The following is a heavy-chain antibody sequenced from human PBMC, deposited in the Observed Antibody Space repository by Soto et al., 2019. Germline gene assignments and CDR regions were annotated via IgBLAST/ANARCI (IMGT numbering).Heavy chain of an antibody. CDR1: GGSFSGYY. Sequence: QVQLQQWGAGLLKPSETLSLTCAVYGGSFSGYYWSWIRQPPGKGLEWIGEINHSGSTNYNPSLKSGVTISVDTSKNQFSLKLSSVTAADTAVYYCARDYYDSSGRPTIDYWGQGTLVTVSS. CDR3: ARDYYDSSGRPTIDY. V-gene: IGHV4-34*01. D-gene: IGHD3-22*01. J-gene: IGHJ4*02. CDR2: INHSGST.